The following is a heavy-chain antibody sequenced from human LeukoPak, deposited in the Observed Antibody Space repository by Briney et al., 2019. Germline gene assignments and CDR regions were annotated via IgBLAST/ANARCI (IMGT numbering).Heavy chain of an antibody. Sequence: SETLSLTCTVSGYSISSGYYWGWIRQPPGKGLEWIGSIYHSGSTYYNPPLKSRIIISVDTSKNQFSLKLSSVTAADTAVYFCARLRGSGSYYGLGSYHMDVWGKGITVTISS. V-gene: IGHV4-38-2*02. D-gene: IGHD3-10*01. CDR3: ARLRGSGSYYGLGSYHMDV. CDR1: GYSISSGYY. CDR2: IYHSGST. J-gene: IGHJ6*03.